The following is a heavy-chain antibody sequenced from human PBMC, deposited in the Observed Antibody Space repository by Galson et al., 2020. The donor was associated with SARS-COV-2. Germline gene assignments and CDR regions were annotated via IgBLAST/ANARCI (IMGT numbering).Heavy chain of an antibody. CDR3: AKDGGALRYFDWLSPGPLYYFDY. CDR1: GFTFSSYD. J-gene: IGHJ4*02. CDR2: ISYDGSNK. D-gene: IGHD3-9*01. V-gene: IGHV3-30*18. Sequence: GGSLRLSCAASGFTFSSYDMHWVRQAPGKGLERVAVISYDGSNKYYADSVKGRFTISRDNSKNTLYLQMNSLTAEDTAVYYCAKDGGALRYFDWLSPGPLYYFDYWGQGTLVTVSS.